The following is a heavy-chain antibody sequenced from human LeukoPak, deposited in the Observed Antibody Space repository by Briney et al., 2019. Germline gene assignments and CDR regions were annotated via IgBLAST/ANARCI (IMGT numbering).Heavy chain of an antibody. D-gene: IGHD3-22*01. V-gene: IGHV4-34*01. J-gene: IGHJ4*02. CDR2: INYSGST. CDR1: GGSFSAYY. CDR3: ARAASYYDSSGYYYRYFDY. Sequence: SEPLSLTCAVYGGSFSAYYWSWIRQPPGKGLEWIGEINYSGSTNYNPSLKSRVTISVDRSKNQFSLKLSSVTAADTAVYYCARAASYYDSSGYYYRYFDYWGQGTLVTVSS.